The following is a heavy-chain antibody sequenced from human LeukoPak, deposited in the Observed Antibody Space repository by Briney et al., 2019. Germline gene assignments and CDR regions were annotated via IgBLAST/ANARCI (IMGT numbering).Heavy chain of an antibody. J-gene: IGHJ4*02. Sequence: SETLSLTCTVSGGSISSYYWSWIRQPAGKGLEWIGRIHTSGSTNYNPSLKSRVTMSVDTSKNQFSLKVSFVSAADTGVYYCARAPEFSSGWLLDCWGQGSLVTVSS. CDR1: GGSISSYY. CDR3: ARAPEFSSGWLLDC. CDR2: IHTSGST. V-gene: IGHV4-4*07. D-gene: IGHD6-19*01.